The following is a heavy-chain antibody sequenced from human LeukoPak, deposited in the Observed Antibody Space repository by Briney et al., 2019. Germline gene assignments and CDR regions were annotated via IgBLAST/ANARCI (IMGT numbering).Heavy chain of an antibody. CDR3: ARAIDGYNYGYYYMDV. V-gene: IGHV5-51*01. D-gene: IGHD5-24*01. CDR1: GYSFTTYW. CDR2: IYPGDSDV. J-gene: IGHJ6*03. Sequence: GASLKISCNASGYSFTTYWIVWVRQMPGKGLEWMGIIYPGDSDVRYSPSFQGQVTTSVDRSISTAYLQWSSLKASDTAMYFCARAIDGYNYGYYYMDVWGKGTTITVSS.